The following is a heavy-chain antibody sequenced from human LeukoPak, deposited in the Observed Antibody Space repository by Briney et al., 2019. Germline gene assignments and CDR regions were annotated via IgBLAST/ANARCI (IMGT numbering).Heavy chain of an antibody. D-gene: IGHD3-16*01. Sequence: GGSLRLSCAASGFTFTNYAMTWVRQAPGKGLEWVSAIARSGGYTYYADSVRGRFTISRDNSKNTLYLQMSSLRAEDTAVYYCAKLPAAGGDYVYMDSWGQGTPVTVSS. CDR2: IARSGGYT. CDR1: GFTFTNYA. V-gene: IGHV3-23*01. CDR3: AKLPAAGGDYVYMDS. J-gene: IGHJ4*02.